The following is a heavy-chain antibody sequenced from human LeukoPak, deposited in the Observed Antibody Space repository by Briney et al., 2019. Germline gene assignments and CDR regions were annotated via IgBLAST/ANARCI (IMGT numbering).Heavy chain of an antibody. Sequence: GGSLRLSCAASGFTFSSYAMRWVRQAPGKGLEWVSAISGSGGSTYYADSVKGRFTISRDNSKNTLYLQMNSLRAEDTAVYYCAKDPGGGYYPDAFDIWGQGATVTVSS. CDR3: AKDPGGGYYPDAFDI. D-gene: IGHD3-22*01. CDR2: ISGSGGST. J-gene: IGHJ3*02. V-gene: IGHV3-23*01. CDR1: GFTFSSYA.